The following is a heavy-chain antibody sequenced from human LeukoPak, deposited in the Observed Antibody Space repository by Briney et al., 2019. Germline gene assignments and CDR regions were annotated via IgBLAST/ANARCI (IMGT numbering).Heavy chain of an antibody. D-gene: IGHD5-24*01. CDR3: AREGDGDGYNVYYFDF. CDR1: GFTFDDYA. V-gene: IGHV3-43*02. Sequence: GGSLRLSCAASGFTFDDYAMHWVRQAPGKGLEWVSLISGDGGSTYYADSVKGRFTISRDNSKNSLYLQMNSLRTEDTALYYCAREGDGDGYNVYYFDFWGQGTLVTVSS. J-gene: IGHJ4*02. CDR2: ISGDGGST.